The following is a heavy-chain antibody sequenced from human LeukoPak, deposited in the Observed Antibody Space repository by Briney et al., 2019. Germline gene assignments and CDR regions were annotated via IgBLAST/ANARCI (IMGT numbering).Heavy chain of an antibody. D-gene: IGHD6-6*01. CDR1: GGSISSGGYY. V-gene: IGHV4-31*03. Sequence: SQTLSLTCTVSGGSISSGGYYWSWIRQHQGKGLEWMGYIYYSGRTYYNPSLESRVIISLDTSKNQFSLKLSSVTAADTAVYYCARRSSSSGYFDYWGQGTLVTVSS. CDR2: IYYSGRT. CDR3: ARRSSSSGYFDY. J-gene: IGHJ4*02.